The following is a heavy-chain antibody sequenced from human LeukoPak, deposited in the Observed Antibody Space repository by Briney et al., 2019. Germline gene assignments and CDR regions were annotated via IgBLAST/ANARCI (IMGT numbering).Heavy chain of an antibody. D-gene: IGHD3-3*01. V-gene: IGHV3-21*01. CDR2: ISSSSSYI. CDR3: AKYGAEWPYIDV. Sequence: GGSLRLSCAASGFTFSSYSMNWVRQAPGKGLEWVSSISSSSSYIYYADSVKGRFTISRDNAKNSLYLQMNSLRAEDTAVYYCAKYGAEWPYIDVWGKGTTVTVSS. J-gene: IGHJ6*03. CDR1: GFTFSSYS.